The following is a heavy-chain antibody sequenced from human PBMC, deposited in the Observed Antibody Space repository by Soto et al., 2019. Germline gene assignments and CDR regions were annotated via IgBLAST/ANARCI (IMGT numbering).Heavy chain of an antibody. J-gene: IGHJ5*02. CDR3: ARDRLRGYDSSGFYP. Sequence: ASVKVSCKAYGYRFSSYGVHWLRQAPGQGLEWMGWIDPNNGNRNYAQKFEDRLSMTTATSTNTIYMELKSLKSDDTAIYYCARDRLRGYDSSGFYPWGQGTLVTVSS. CDR1: GYRFSSYG. CDR2: IDPNNGNR. V-gene: IGHV1-18*01. D-gene: IGHD3-22*01.